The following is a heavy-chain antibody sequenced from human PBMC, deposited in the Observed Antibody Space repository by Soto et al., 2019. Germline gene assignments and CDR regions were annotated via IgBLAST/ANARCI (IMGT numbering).Heavy chain of an antibody. CDR1: GGSVISGSYH. J-gene: IGHJ4*02. CDR3: ARLRRDIVVVAALYLDH. CDR2: IYYSGST. D-gene: IGHD2-2*01. V-gene: IGHV4-61*01. Sequence: PSETLSLTCTVSGGSVISGSYHFIWIRQPPWKGLEWIGYIYYSGSTNYNPSLKSRVTISVDTSKNQFSLKLSSVTAADAAVYYCARLRRDIVVVAALYLDHWGQGTLVTVSS.